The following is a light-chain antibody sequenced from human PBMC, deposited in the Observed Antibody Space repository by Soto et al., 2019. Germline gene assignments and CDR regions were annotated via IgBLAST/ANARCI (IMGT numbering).Light chain of an antibody. J-gene: IGKJ5*01. CDR1: QSVSSSY. CDR2: GAS. CDR3: QQYGSSPPIT. Sequence: EIVWTQSKGTLSLSPGERATLSCRASQSVSSSYLAWYQQKPGQAPRLLIYGASSRATGIPDRFSGSGSGTDFTLTISRLEPEDFAVYYCQQYGSSPPITFGQGTRLEIK. V-gene: IGKV3-20*01.